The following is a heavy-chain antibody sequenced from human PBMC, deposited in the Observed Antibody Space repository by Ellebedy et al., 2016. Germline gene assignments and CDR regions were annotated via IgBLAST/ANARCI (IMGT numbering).Heavy chain of an antibody. V-gene: IGHV1-18*01. D-gene: IGHD6-19*01. CDR2: VSTYNGDT. J-gene: IGHJ4*02. CDR1: GYTFSRYG. Sequence: ASVKVSCKASGYTFSRYGISWVRQAPGQGPEWMAWVSTYNGDTNYAQKFQDRVTLTTDTSTDTAYMELRSLRSDDTAVYYCARDSPAVAVAPLEYWGQGTLVTVSS. CDR3: ARDSPAVAVAPLEY.